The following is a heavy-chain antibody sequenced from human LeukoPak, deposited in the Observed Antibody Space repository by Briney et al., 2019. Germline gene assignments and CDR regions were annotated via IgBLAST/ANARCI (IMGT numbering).Heavy chain of an antibody. V-gene: IGHV3-23*01. D-gene: IGHD1-1*01. Sequence: PGGSLRLSCAASGFTFSSYAMSWVRHAPEKGLECVSAISGNGDITYYADTVKGRFSGSRDNSKNTLYLQLNSLRAEDTAVYYCAKDLRGTLSSRGPFEYWGQGTLVTVSS. CDR2: ISGNGDIT. CDR3: AKDLRGTLSSRGPFEY. J-gene: IGHJ4*02. CDR1: GFTFSSYA.